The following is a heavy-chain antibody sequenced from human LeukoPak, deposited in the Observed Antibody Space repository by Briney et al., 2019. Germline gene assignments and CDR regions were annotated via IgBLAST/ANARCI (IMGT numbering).Heavy chain of an antibody. D-gene: IGHD6-19*01. CDR1: GLTFSSYS. CDR3: ARDLPDLYSSGWTSFDY. Sequence: GGSLRLSCAASGLTFSSYSMNWVGQAPGKGLEWVSHISSSSTIYYADSVKGRFTISRDNAKNSLYLQMNSLRAEDTAVYYCARDLPDLYSSGWTSFDYWGQGTLVTVSS. CDR2: ISSSSTI. J-gene: IGHJ4*02. V-gene: IGHV3-48*01.